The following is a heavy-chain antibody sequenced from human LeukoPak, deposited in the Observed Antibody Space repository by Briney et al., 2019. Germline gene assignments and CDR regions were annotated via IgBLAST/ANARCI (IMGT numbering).Heavy chain of an antibody. CDR3: ARVRDSGGRKSHAFDI. CDR1: GFTFSDYY. Sequence: GGSLRLSCAASGFTFSDYYMSWIRQAPGKGLEWVSYISSSSSYTNYADSVKGRFTISRDNAKNSLYLQMNSLRAEDTAVYYCARVRDSGGRKSHAFDIWGQGTMVTVSS. CDR2: ISSSSSYT. J-gene: IGHJ3*02. V-gene: IGHV3-11*06. D-gene: IGHD3-10*01.